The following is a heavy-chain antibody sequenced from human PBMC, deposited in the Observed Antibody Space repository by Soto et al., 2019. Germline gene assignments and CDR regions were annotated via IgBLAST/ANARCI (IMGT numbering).Heavy chain of an antibody. V-gene: IGHV4-39*01. J-gene: IGHJ4*02. D-gene: IGHD2-8*02. Sequence: QLQLQESGPGLVKPSETLSLTCIVSGGSISSSDYYWGWIRQPPGKGLEWIGSIYYSGSTYYNPSLKSRVTISVDTSKNQFSLRLSSVTAADTAVYYCTRLSTGYCDSCGQGTLVTVSS. CDR1: GGSISSSDYY. CDR2: IYYSGST. CDR3: TRLSTGYCDS.